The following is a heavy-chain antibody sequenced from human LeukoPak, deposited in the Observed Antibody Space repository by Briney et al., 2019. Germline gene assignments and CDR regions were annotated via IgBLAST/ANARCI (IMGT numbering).Heavy chain of an antibody. CDR3: ARWAIFDAFDI. CDR1: GFTFRSYN. J-gene: IGHJ3*02. Sequence: GESLRLSCAASGFTFRSYNMNWVRQAPGKGLEWVSYISSSSSTIYYADSVKGRFTISRDNAKNSLYLQMNSLIDEDTAVYYCARWAIFDAFDIWGQGTMVTVSS. V-gene: IGHV3-48*02. D-gene: IGHD3-9*01. CDR2: ISSSSSTI.